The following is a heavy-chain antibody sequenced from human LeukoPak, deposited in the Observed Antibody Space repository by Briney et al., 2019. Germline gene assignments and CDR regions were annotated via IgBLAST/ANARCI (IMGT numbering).Heavy chain of an antibody. CDR2: ISSSGSSI. Sequence: PGGSLRLSCAASGFTFSSYEMNWVRQAPGKGLEWVSYISSSGSSIYYADSVKGRFTISRDNAKNSQYLQMNSLRAEDTAVYYCARATVGFDYWGQGTLVSVPS. D-gene: IGHD3-3*01. V-gene: IGHV3-48*03. CDR3: ARATVGFDY. J-gene: IGHJ4*02. CDR1: GFTFSSYE.